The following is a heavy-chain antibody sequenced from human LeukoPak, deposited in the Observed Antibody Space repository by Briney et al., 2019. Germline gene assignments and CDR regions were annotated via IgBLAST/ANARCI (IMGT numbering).Heavy chain of an antibody. V-gene: IGHV3-23*01. J-gene: IGHJ4*02. CDR2: ISGSGGST. CDR1: GFTFSSYW. CDR3: AKTRELLPRGGFDY. D-gene: IGHD1-26*01. Sequence: GGSLRLSCAASGFTFSSYWMSWVRQAPGKGLEWVSAISGSGGSTYYADSVKGRFTISRDNSKNTLYLQMNSLRAEDTAVYYWAKTRELLPRGGFDYWGQGTLVTVSS.